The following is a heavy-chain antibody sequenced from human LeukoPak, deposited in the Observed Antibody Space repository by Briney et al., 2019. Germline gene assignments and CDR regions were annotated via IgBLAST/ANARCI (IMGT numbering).Heavy chain of an antibody. Sequence: ASVKVSCKTSGYTFTVYYLHWVRQAPGQGPEWMGWINPNSGVTNYAQRFLGRVTMTRDTSISTTYMELSRPRSDDTAVYYCARAHFWSGYTPLDVWGQGTTVTVSS. CDR1: GYTFTVYY. CDR3: ARAHFWSGYTPLDV. J-gene: IGHJ6*02. D-gene: IGHD3-3*02. V-gene: IGHV1-2*02. CDR2: INPNSGVT.